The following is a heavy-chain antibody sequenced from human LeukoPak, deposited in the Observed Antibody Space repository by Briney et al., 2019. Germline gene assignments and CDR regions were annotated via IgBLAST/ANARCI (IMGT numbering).Heavy chain of an antibody. CDR1: GYTFNNYN. CDR3: ARDGHFDN. Sequence: ASVKVSCKASGYTFNNYNMQWLRQAPGLGLEWMGWINPNSGGTNYAQKFQGRVTMTRDTSISTAYMELSSLRSDDTAVYYCARDGHFDNWGQGTLVTVSS. V-gene: IGHV1-2*02. J-gene: IGHJ4*02. CDR2: INPNSGGT.